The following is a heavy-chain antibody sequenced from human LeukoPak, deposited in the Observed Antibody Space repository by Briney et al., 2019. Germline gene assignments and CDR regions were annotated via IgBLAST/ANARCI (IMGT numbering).Heavy chain of an antibody. CDR2: IRYDGSNK. Sequence: GGSLRLSCAASGFTFSSYGMHWVRQAPGKGLEWVVFIRYDGSNKYYADSVKGRFTISRDNSKNTLYLQMNSLRAEDTAVYYCAAKRYCSSTSCSPGYFQHWGQGTLVTVSS. CDR3: AAKRYCSSTSCSPGYFQH. J-gene: IGHJ1*01. D-gene: IGHD2-2*01. CDR1: GFTFSSYG. V-gene: IGHV3-30*02.